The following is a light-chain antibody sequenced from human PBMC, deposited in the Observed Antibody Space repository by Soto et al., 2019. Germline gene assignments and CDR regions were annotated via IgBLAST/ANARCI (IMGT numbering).Light chain of an antibody. CDR3: QHYSDSPT. CDR1: RSVISGY. V-gene: IGKV3-20*01. CDR2: GAS. J-gene: IGKJ4*01. Sequence: EIVLTQSPGTLSLSPGERATVSCRASRSVISGYVAWYQQKPGQSPRLVIFGASTRATGIPDRFSGGGSGTDFTLTISGLEPEDFAVYYCQHYSDSPTFAGGTKVAIK.